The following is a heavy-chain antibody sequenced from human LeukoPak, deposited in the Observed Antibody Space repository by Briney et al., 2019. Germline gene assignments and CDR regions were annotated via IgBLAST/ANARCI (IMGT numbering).Heavy chain of an antibody. J-gene: IGHJ6*02. CDR1: GYTFTGYY. V-gene: IGHV1-2*02. D-gene: IGHD1-26*01. CDR3: ARDAVGPSGILYYYYYYGMDV. CDR2: INPNSGGT. Sequence: RRASVKVSCKASGYTFTGYYMHWVRQAPGQGLEWMGWINPNSGGTNYAQKFQGRVTMTRDTSISTAYMELSRLRSDDTAVYYCARDAVGPSGILYYYYYYGMDVWGQGTTVTVSS.